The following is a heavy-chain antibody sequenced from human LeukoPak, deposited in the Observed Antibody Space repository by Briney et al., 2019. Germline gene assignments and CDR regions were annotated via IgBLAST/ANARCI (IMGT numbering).Heavy chain of an antibody. Sequence: PGGSLRLSCAASGFTVSSNYTSWVRQAPGKGLEWVSVIYSGGSTYYADSVKGRFTISRDNSKNTLYLQMNSLRAEDTAVYYCARDLSQSRYCSGGSCYYYWGQGTLVTVSS. D-gene: IGHD2-15*01. J-gene: IGHJ4*02. CDR3: ARDLSQSRYCSGGSCYYY. V-gene: IGHV3-53*01. CDR2: IYSGGST. CDR1: GFTVSSNY.